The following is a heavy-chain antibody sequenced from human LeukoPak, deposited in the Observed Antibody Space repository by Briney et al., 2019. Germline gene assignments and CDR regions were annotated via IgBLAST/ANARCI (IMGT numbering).Heavy chain of an antibody. CDR3: ARDRKDGYNRYRYFDY. CDR1: GYTFTSYG. J-gene: IGHJ4*02. D-gene: IGHD5-24*01. Sequence: ASVKVSCKASGYTFTSYGISWVRQAPGQGLEWMGWISAYNGNTNYAQKLQGRVTMTTDTSTSTAYMELRSLRSDDTAVYYCARDRKDGYNRYRYFDYWGQGTLVTVSS. V-gene: IGHV1-18*01. CDR2: ISAYNGNT.